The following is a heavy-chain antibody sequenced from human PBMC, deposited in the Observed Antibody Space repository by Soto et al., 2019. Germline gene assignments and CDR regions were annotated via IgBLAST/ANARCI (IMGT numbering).Heavy chain of an antibody. CDR1: GDTFTFYS. CDR3: AGSYGSGYRAFDY. V-gene: IGHV1-69*02. J-gene: IGHJ4*02. Sequence: QVQLVQSGAEVKKPGSSVRVSCKASGDTFTFYSINWVRQAPGLGLEWMGRINPILSMSNYAQRFQGRVRMTADKPPSTANMELSSLRSEDTAMYYWAGSYGSGYRAFDYWGQGALVTVSS. D-gene: IGHD3-10*01. CDR2: INPILSMS.